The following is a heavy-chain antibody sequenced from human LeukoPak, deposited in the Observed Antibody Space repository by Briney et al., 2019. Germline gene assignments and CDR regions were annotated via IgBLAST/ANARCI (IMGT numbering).Heavy chain of an antibody. CDR2: IRYNGNNQ. D-gene: IGHD3-22*01. CDR1: GFTFNNYG. CDR3: ARDTGAYYDSGGLDY. Sequence: GGSLRLSCAASGFTFNNYGMHWVRQAPGKGLEWVAFIRYNGNNQYYADSVKGRFTISRDNAKNSLYLQMNSLRAEDTAVYYCARDTGAYYDSGGLDYWGQGTLVTVSS. J-gene: IGHJ4*02. V-gene: IGHV3-30*02.